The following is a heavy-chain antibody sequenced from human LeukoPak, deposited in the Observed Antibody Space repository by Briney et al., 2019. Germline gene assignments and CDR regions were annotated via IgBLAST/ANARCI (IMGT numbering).Heavy chain of an antibody. J-gene: IGHJ3*02. CDR3: ARDGYSGSPDAFDI. CDR2: ISSSSSYI. Sequence: GGPLRLSCAASGFTFSSYSMNWVRQAPGKGLEWVSSISSSSSYIYYADSVKGRFTISRDNAKNSLYLQMNSLRAEDTAVYYCARDGYSGSPDAFDIWGQGTMVTVSS. CDR1: GFTFSSYS. D-gene: IGHD1-26*01. V-gene: IGHV3-21*01.